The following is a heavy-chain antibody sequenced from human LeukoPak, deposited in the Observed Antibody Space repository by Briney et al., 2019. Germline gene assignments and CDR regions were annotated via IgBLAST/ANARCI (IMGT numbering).Heavy chain of an antibody. CDR2: INPSGGST. CDR1: GYTFTSYY. CDR3: AKVGSWIHFDY. V-gene: IGHV1-46*01. D-gene: IGHD5-18*01. Sequence: ASVKVSCKASGYTFTSYYMHWVRQAPGQGLEWMGIINPSGGSTSYAQKFQGRVTMTRDTSTSTVYMELSSLRSEDTAVYYCAKVGSWIHFDYWGQGTLVTVSS. J-gene: IGHJ4*02.